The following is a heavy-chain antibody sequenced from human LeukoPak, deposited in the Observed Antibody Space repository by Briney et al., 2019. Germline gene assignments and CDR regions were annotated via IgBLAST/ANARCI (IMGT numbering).Heavy chain of an antibody. Sequence: PGGSLRLSCAASGFTFDDYAMHWVRQAPGKGLEWVSGISWNSGSIGYADSVKGRFTISRDNAKNSLYLQMNSLRAEDTALYYCARSIVWFDPWGQGTLVTVSS. D-gene: IGHD6-6*01. CDR2: ISWNSGSI. V-gene: IGHV3-9*01. J-gene: IGHJ5*02. CDR1: GFTFDDYA. CDR3: ARSIVWFDP.